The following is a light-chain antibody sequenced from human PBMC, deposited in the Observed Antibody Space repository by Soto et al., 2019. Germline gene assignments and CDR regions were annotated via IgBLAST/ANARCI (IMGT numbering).Light chain of an antibody. Sequence: DIQMTQSPSTLSASVGDRVTITCRASQSISSWLAWYQQKPGKAPKLLIYDASSLESGVPSRFSGSESGTEFTLTISGLQPDDFATYYCQQYNTYSPVTFGQGTKVNIK. CDR2: DAS. V-gene: IGKV1-5*01. CDR1: QSISSW. J-gene: IGKJ1*01. CDR3: QQYNTYSPVT.